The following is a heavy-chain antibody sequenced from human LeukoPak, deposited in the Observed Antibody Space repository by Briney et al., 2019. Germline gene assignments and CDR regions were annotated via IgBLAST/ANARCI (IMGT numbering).Heavy chain of an antibody. CDR2: INPNSGGT. CDR1: GYTFTGYY. V-gene: IGHV1-2*02. Sequence: ASVKVSCKASGYTFTGYYMHWVRQAPGQGLEWMGWINPNSGGTNYAQKFQSRVTMTRDTSISTAYMELSRLRSDDTAVYYCARSYYDSSGYYYELSDYWGQGTLVTVSS. J-gene: IGHJ4*02. CDR3: ARSYYDSSGYYYELSDY. D-gene: IGHD3-22*01.